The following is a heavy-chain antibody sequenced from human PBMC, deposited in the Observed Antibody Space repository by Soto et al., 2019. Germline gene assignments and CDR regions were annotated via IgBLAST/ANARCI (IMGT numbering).Heavy chain of an antibody. Sequence: SETLSLTCTVSGGSISSGGYYWSWIRQHPGKGLEWIGYIYYSGSTYYNPSLKSRVTISVDTSKNQFSLKLSSVTAADTAVYYCARDGKTTGQFDPWGQGTLVTVSS. J-gene: IGHJ5*02. CDR2: IYYSGST. D-gene: IGHD4-4*01. CDR3: ARDGKTTGQFDP. CDR1: GGSISSGGYY. V-gene: IGHV4-31*03.